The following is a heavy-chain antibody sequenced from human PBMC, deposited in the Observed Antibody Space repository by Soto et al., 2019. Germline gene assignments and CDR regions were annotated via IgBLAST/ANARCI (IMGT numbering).Heavy chain of an antibody. J-gene: IGHJ4*02. V-gene: IGHV1-69*13. D-gene: IGHD2-2*01. CDR2: IIPIFGTA. CDR1: GGTFSSYA. Sequence: SVKVSCKASGGTFSSYAISWVRQAPGQGLEWMGGIIPIFGTANYAQKFQGRVTITADESTSTAYMELSSLRSEDTAVYYCASSRDIVVVPAAARFDYWGQGTLVTASS. CDR3: ASSRDIVVVPAAARFDY.